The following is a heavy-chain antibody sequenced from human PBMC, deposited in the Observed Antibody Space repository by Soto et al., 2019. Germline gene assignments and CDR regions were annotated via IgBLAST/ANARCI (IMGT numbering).Heavy chain of an antibody. J-gene: IGHJ4*02. CDR3: AKIPTGSGSSKFDY. V-gene: IGHV3-23*01. Sequence: TGGSLRLSCAASGFTFRTDAMSWVRQAPGKGLEWISAITGSGSYTYYADSVRGRFSISRDNSQNTLYLQMNNLRGDDTAIYYCAKIPTGSGSSKFDYWGQGIQVTVSS. CDR2: ITGSGSYT. D-gene: IGHD3-10*01. CDR1: GFTFRTDA.